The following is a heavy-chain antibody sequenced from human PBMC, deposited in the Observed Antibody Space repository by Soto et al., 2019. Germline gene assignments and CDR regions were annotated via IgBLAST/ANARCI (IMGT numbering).Heavy chain of an antibody. Sequence: PSETLSLTCTVSGGSISSYYWSWIRQPPGKGLEWIGYIYYSGSTNYNPSLKSRVTISVDTSKNQFSLKMSSMTAADTAVYYCARSKDPYYDFWSGYGNYYYMDVWGKGTTVTVSS. CDR2: IYYSGST. CDR1: GGSISSYY. CDR3: ARSKDPYYDFWSGYGNYYYMDV. D-gene: IGHD3-3*01. J-gene: IGHJ6*03. V-gene: IGHV4-59*01.